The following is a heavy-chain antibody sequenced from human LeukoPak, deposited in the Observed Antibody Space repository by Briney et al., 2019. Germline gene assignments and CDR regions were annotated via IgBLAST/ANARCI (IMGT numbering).Heavy chain of an antibody. J-gene: IGHJ4*02. D-gene: IGHD6-13*01. Sequence: GGSLRLSCATSGFRFVDYGLSWVRQAPGKGLEWLSAINWNGGITEYADSVKGRFTISRDNAKNSLYLQMDSLRAEGTAFYYCARDRMGTSYSVSHFDSWGQGTLVTVSS. CDR3: ARDRMGTSYSVSHFDS. CDR1: GFRFVDYG. CDR2: INWNGGIT. V-gene: IGHV3-20*04.